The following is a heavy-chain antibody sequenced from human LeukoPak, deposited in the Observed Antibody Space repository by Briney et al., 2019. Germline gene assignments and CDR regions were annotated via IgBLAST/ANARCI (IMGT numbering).Heavy chain of an antibody. CDR2: IIPIFPRP. V-gene: IGHV1-69*13. Sequence: SVKVSCKASGDTFSNYGLSWVRQAPGQGLEWMGGIIPIFPRPNYAQNFEGRVTITADESTTTFYMELSSLKSEDTAVYYCARAGYHDNFFFDFWAREPWSPSP. D-gene: IGHD3-22*01. J-gene: IGHJ4*02. CDR1: GDTFSNYG. CDR3: ARAGYHDNFFFDF.